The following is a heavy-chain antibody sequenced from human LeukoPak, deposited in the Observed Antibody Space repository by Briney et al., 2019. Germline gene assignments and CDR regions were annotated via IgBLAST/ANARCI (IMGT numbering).Heavy chain of an antibody. CDR3: ARGDYDFWSGYGFDY. CDR1: GFTFTNYG. J-gene: IGHJ4*02. CDR2: LSGNVHNP. D-gene: IGHD3-3*01. V-gene: IGHV3-23*01. Sequence: GGSLRLSCEASGFTFTNYGMAWVRQAPGKGLEWVSGLSGNVHNPYYADSVKGRFIISRDNSKNTLYLQMNSLRAEGTAVYYCARGDYDFWSGYGFDYWGQGTLVTVSS.